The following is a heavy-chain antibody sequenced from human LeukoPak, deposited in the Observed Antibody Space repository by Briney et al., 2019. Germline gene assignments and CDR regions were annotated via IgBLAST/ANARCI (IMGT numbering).Heavy chain of an antibody. Sequence: GGSLRLSCSASGFTFSSYAMHWVRQAPGKGLEYVSAISSNGGSTYYADSVKGRFTISRDNSKNTLYLQMSSLRAEDTAVYYCVILPCITMVREDENYWGQGTLVTVSS. D-gene: IGHD3-10*01. V-gene: IGHV3-64D*06. CDR1: GFTFSSYA. CDR2: ISSNGGST. J-gene: IGHJ4*02. CDR3: VILPCITMVREDENY.